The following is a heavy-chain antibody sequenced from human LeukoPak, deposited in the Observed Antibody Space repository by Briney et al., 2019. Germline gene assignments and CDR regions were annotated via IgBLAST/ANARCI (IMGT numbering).Heavy chain of an antibody. CDR2: IIPIFGTA. V-gene: IGHV1-69*13. CDR1: GGTFSSYA. Sequence: ASVKVSCKASGGTFSSYAISWVRQAPGQGLEWMGGIIPIFGTANYAQKFQGRVTITADESTSTAYMELSSLRSEDTAVYYCATGGYYDSNGYYGFDYWGQGTLVTVSS. CDR3: ATGGYYDSNGYYGFDY. D-gene: IGHD3-22*01. J-gene: IGHJ4*02.